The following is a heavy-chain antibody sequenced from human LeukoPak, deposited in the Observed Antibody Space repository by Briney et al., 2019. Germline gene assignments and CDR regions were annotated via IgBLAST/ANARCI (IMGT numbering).Heavy chain of an antibody. J-gene: IGHJ4*02. D-gene: IGHD6-13*01. V-gene: IGHV3-23*01. CDR2: ISGSGGST. Sequence: GGSLRLSCAASGFTFSSYAMSWVRQAPGKGLEWVPAISGSGGSTYYADSVKGRFTISRDNSKNTLYLQMNSLRAEDTAVYYCAKDRFGRRRYSSSFDYWGQGTLVTVSS. CDR1: GFTFSSYA. CDR3: AKDRFGRRRYSSSFDY.